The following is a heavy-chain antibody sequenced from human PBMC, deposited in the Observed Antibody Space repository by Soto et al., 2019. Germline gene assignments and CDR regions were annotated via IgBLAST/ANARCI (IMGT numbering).Heavy chain of an antibody. D-gene: IGHD3-3*01. J-gene: IGHJ6*02. V-gene: IGHV4-30-4*01. CDR2: IYYSGST. CDR1: GGSISSGDYY. Sequence: SETLSLTCTVSGGSISSGDYYWSWIRQPPGKGLEWIGYIYYSGSTYYNPSLKSRVTISVDTSKNQFSLKLSSVTATDTAVYYCARGRTAWIAIFGVGGGGDGMDVWGQGTTGTVSS. CDR3: ARGRTAWIAIFGVGGGGDGMDV.